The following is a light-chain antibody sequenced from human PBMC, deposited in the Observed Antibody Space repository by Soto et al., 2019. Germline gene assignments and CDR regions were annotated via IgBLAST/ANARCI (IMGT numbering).Light chain of an antibody. CDR1: SNIRAGYD. V-gene: IGLV1-40*01. CDR3: QSYDIGLSGPV. Sequence: QSVLTQPPSVSGAPGQRVTISCTGSNIRAGYDVHWYKQVPGTAPKVLIYGNTNHPSGVPDRFSASKSDDSASLAIAGLQDEDGADYYCQSYDIGLSGPVFGTGTKLTVL. CDR2: GNT. J-gene: IGLJ1*01.